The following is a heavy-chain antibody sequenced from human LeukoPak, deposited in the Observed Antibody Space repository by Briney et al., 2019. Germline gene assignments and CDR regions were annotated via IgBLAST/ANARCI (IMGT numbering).Heavy chain of an antibody. CDR1: GYTFTNYP. V-gene: IGHV1-3*04. CDR3: ANWAGISAGDFSGPLDY. CDR2: INTGNGNT. J-gene: IGHJ4*02. Sequence: ASVKVSCKASGYTFTNYPIHWVRQAPGQRLEWMGWINTGNGNTKYSQRFQGRLTITRDTSASAGYMELSSLRSEDTAVYYCANWAGISAGDFSGPLDYWGXGTLVTVSS. D-gene: IGHD2-15*01.